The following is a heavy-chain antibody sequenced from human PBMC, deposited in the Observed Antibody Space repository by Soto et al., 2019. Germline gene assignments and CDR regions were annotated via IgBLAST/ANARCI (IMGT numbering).Heavy chain of an antibody. CDR3: ASSGWGASGTPYLDF. CDR1: GVTFQTCE. CDR2: IRASDNSI. D-gene: IGHD1-1*01. V-gene: IGHV3-48*03. J-gene: IGHJ4*02. Sequence: PGGSLRLSWSASGVTFQTCEVHWVRQAPGKGLEWLSFIRASDNSIYYADSVEGRFTISGDNAKNSVSLQMNSLTVEDTAIYYCASSGWGASGTPYLDFWGQGTLVTVSS.